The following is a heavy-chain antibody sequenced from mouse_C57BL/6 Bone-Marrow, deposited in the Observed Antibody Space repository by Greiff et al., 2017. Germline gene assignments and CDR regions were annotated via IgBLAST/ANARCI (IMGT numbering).Heavy chain of an antibody. CDR2: ILPGSGST. CDR3: ARIGNYEAY. V-gene: IGHV1-9*01. J-gene: IGHJ3*01. D-gene: IGHD2-1*01. Sequence: QVQLKQSGAELMKPGASVKLSCKATGYTFTGYWIEWVKQRPGHGLEWIGEILPGSGSTNYTEKFKGKATFTADTSSNTAYMQLSSLTAEDSAICYCARIGNYEAYWGQGTLVTVSA. CDR1: GYTFTGYW.